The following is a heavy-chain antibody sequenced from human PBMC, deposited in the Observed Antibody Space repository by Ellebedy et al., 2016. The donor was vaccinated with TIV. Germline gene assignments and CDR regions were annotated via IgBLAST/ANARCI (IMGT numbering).Heavy chain of an antibody. Sequence: SQTLSLTCAISGVSVSSNSGAWNWIRQSPSRGLEWLGRTYYRSEWNHDYAVSLRSRISINADTSKNQFSLQLNSVTPEGTAVYYCATWRFDHWGQGTLVTVSS. V-gene: IGHV6-1*01. CDR2: TYYRSEWNH. CDR1: GVSVSSNSGA. CDR3: ATWRFDH. J-gene: IGHJ4*02.